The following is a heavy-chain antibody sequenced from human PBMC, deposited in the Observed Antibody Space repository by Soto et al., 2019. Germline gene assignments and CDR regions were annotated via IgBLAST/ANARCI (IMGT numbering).Heavy chain of an antibody. D-gene: IGHD4-4*01. CDR3: ARDDPMTTVTIYGMDV. CDR1: GFTFSSYS. V-gene: IGHV3-21*01. CDR2: ISSSSSYI. Sequence: GGSLRLSCAASGFTFSSYSMNWVRQAPGKGLEWVSSISSSSSYIYYADSVKGRFTISRDNAKNSLYLQMNSLRAEDTAVYYCARDDPMTTVTIYGMDVWGQGTTVTVSS. J-gene: IGHJ6*02.